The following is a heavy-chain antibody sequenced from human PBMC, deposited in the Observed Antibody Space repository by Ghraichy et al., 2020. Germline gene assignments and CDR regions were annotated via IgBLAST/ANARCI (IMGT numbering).Heavy chain of an antibody. V-gene: IGHV1-69*13. CDR3: ARDNRDSSGYDRFPPLGY. D-gene: IGHD3-22*01. Sequence: SVKVSCKASGGTFSSYAISWVRQAPGQGLEWMGGIIPIFGTANYAQKFQGRVTITADESTSTAYMELSSLRSEDTAVYYCARDNRDSSGYDRFPPLGYWGQGTLVTVSS. CDR1: GGTFSSYA. CDR2: IIPIFGTA. J-gene: IGHJ4*02.